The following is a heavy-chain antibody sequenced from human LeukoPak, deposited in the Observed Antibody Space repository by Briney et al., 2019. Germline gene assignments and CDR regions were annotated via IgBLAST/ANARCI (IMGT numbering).Heavy chain of an antibody. CDR2: FDPEDGET. D-gene: IGHD6-19*01. CDR3: ATVRRVVAGTSFYFDY. Sequence: GASVKVSCKVSGYTLTELSMHWVRQAPGKGLEWMGGFDPEDGETIYAQKFQGGVTMTEDTFTDTAYMELSSLGSEDTAVYYCATVRRVVAGTSFYFDYWGQGTLVTVSS. CDR1: GYTLTELS. J-gene: IGHJ4*02. V-gene: IGHV1-24*01.